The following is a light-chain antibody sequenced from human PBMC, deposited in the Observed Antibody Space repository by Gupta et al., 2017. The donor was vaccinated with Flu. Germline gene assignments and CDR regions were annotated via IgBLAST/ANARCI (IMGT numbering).Light chain of an antibody. V-gene: IGKV3-15*01. J-gene: IGKJ5*01. CDR1: QSVSSK. CDR2: GAS. Sequence: EIVITQSPATLSVSPGERATLSCRASQSVSSKLAWYQQKPGQAPRLLIYGASTRDTGIPARFSGSGSGTELTLTISSRQSEDLAVYYCQQYKNWPPFTFGQGTRVEIK. CDR3: QQYKNWPPFT.